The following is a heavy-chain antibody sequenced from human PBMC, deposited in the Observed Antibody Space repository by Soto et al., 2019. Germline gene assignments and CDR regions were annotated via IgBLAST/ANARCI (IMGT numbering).Heavy chain of an antibody. V-gene: IGHV4-34*01. CDR3: ARGVYCSGGSCYLAMDV. CDR2: INHSGST. CDR1: GGPFSGYY. Sequence: SETLSLTCAVYGGPFSGYYWSWIRQPPGKGLEWIGEINHSGSTNYNPSLKSRVTISVDTSKNQFSLKLSSETAADTAVYYCARGVYCSGGSCYLAMDVWGQGTTVTVSS. D-gene: IGHD2-15*01. J-gene: IGHJ6*02.